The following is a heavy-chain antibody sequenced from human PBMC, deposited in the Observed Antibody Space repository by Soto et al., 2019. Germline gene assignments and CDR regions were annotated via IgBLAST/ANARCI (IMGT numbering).Heavy chain of an antibody. CDR2: TNGNLGTG. CDR3: ARRDSHGFFRYFYN. Sequence: QVQLVQSGAEVKRPGSSVKVSCKASGGTFSSYPISWVRQAPGQGLEWMGGTNGNLGTGNYAQKFRGRLTITTDISTTTAYMELSSLTSEDTAVYYCARRDSHGFFRYFYNWGQGTLVTVSS. J-gene: IGHJ4*02. CDR1: GGTFSSYP. D-gene: IGHD3-10*01. V-gene: IGHV1-69*06.